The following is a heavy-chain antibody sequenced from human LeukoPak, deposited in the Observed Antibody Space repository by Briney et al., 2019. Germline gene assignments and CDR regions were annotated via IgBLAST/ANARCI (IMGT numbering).Heavy chain of an antibody. D-gene: IGHD3-9*01. CDR2: VNPNGGGT. CDR1: GYTITGYY. CDR3: ARDLFDWLSNWFDP. J-gene: IGHJ5*02. V-gene: IGHV1-2*06. Sequence: ASVNVTCKVSGYTITGYYMHWVRQPPGQGPEWMGRVNPNGGGTDYAQTVQVRVTMTRDTSMSTAYMELSRLRSDDTAVYYCARDLFDWLSNWFDPWGQGTLVTV.